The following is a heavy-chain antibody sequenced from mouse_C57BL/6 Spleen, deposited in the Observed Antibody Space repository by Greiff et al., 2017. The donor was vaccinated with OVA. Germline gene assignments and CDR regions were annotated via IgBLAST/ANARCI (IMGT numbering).Heavy chain of an antibody. Sequence: EVQLQQSGPELVKPGASVKMSCKASGYTFTDYNMHWVKQSHGKSLEWIGYINPNNGGTSYNQKFKGKATLTVNKSSSTAYMELRSLTSEDSAVYYCARGYDYDWYFDVWGTGTTFTVSS. D-gene: IGHD2-4*01. CDR2: INPNNGGT. CDR1: GYTFTDYN. V-gene: IGHV1-22*01. CDR3: ARGYDYDWYFDV. J-gene: IGHJ1*03.